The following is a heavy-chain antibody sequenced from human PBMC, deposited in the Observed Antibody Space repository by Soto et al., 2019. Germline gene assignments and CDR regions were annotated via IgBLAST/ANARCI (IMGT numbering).Heavy chain of an antibody. V-gene: IGHV1-18*01. Sequence: QVQLVQSGAEVKKPGASVKVSCKASGYTFTSYGISWVRQAPGQGLEWMGWISAYNGNTNYAQKLQGRVTMTTDTSTSTAYRERRSLRSDDTAVYYCARVRSPYYYDSSGRFDYWGQGTLVTVSS. CDR3: ARVRSPYYYDSSGRFDY. J-gene: IGHJ4*02. CDR1: GYTFTSYG. CDR2: ISAYNGNT. D-gene: IGHD3-22*01.